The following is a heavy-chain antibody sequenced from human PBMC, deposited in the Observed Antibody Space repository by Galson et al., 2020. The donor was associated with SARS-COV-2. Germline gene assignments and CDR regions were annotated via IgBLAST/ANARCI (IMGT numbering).Heavy chain of an antibody. J-gene: IGHJ6*02. V-gene: IGHV3-30*02. CDR1: GFTFSVYG. CDR3: AREMQQLTLGGLDG. Sequence: GASLKISCAASGFTFSVYGMHWVRQAPGKGLEWVAFIQYDGFTQHYADSVKGRFTISRDNAKNTVYLQMNSLRVEDMAVYYCAREMQQLTLGGLDGRGQGTTVTVSS. D-gene: IGHD6-13*01. CDR2: IQYDGFTQ.